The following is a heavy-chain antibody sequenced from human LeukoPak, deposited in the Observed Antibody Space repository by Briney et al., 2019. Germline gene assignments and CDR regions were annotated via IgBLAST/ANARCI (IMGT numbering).Heavy chain of an antibody. CDR1: GGTFSSYA. V-gene: IGHV1-18*01. J-gene: IGHJ4*02. D-gene: IGHD5-24*01. CDR3: ARDEGGYNGYDY. Sequence: EASVKVSCKASGGTFSSYAISWVRQAPGQGLEWMGWISAYNGNTNYAQKLQGRVTMTTDTSTSTAYMELRSLRSDDTAVYYCARDEGGYNGYDYWGQGTLVTVSS. CDR2: ISAYNGNT.